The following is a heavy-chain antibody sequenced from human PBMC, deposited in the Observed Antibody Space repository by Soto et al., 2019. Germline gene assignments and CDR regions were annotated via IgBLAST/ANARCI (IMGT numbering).Heavy chain of an antibody. CDR2: ISSSSSYT. D-gene: IGHD2-21*02. J-gene: IGHJ4*02. CDR1: GFTFSDYY. CDR3: ARASLWGGDCYFDY. Sequence: QVQLVESGGGLVKPGGSLRLSCAASGFTFSDYYMSWIRQAPGKGLEWVSYISSSSSYTNYADSVKGRFTNSRDNAKNSLYLQMNSLRAEDTAVYYCARASLWGGDCYFDYWGQGTLVTVSS. V-gene: IGHV3-11*05.